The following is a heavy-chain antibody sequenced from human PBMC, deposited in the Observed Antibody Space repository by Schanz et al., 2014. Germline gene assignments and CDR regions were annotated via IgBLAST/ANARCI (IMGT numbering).Heavy chain of an antibody. CDR1: GFDFNSYS. V-gene: IGHV3-48*01. J-gene: IGHJ1*01. CDR2: IATSSSTR. D-gene: IGHD3-10*01. Sequence: EVRLVESRGGLVQPGGSLRLSCEASGFDFNSYSMNWVRQVPGKGLEWLSYIATSSSTRHYADSVKGRVTISRDNAKNSVSLQMRRLRVEDTAVYYCASGVHVSSLQKGLQFWGRGTLVIVSS. CDR3: ASGVHVSSLQKGLQF.